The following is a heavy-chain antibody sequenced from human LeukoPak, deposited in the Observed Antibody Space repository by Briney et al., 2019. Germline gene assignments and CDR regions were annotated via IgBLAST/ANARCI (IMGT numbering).Heavy chain of an antibody. V-gene: IGHV4-61*02. CDR1: GGSISSGSYY. CDR2: IYTSGST. D-gene: IGHD6-13*01. CDR3: ARDSSYAADYFDY. Sequence: SETLSLTCTVSGGSISSGSYYWSWIRQPAGKGLEWIGRIYTSGSTNYNPSLKSRVTISVDTSKNPFSLKLSSVTAADTAVYYCARDSSYAADYFDYWGQGTLVTVSS. J-gene: IGHJ4*02.